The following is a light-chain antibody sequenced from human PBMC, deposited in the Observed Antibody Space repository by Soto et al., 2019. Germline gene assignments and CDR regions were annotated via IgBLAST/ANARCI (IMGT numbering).Light chain of an antibody. CDR1: SGHSSYA. J-gene: IGLJ1*01. CDR3: QTWVTGIYV. CDR2: LNSDGSH. V-gene: IGLV4-69*01. Sequence: QLVLTQSPSASASLGASVKLTCTLSSGHSSYAIAWHQQQPEKGPRYLMKLNSDGSHSKGDGIPDRFSGSSSGAERYLTISSLQSEDEADYSCQTWVTGIYVFGTGTKLTVL.